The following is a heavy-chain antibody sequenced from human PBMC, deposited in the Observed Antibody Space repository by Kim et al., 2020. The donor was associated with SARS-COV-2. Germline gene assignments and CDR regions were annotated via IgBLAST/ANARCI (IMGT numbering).Heavy chain of an antibody. CDR3: AGGVMWTVRQYYFDY. D-gene: IGHD3-16*01. CDR2: ISYDGALN. V-gene: IGHV3-30*03. CDR1: GFPFGNYS. Sequence: GGSLRLSCAASGFPFGNYSMHWVRQAPGKGLEWVTIISYDGALNYYAYFVKVRITTSNDNSNTTLYLQMNRLRIEATAVYYWAGGVMWTVRQYYFDYWGQGALVTVSS. J-gene: IGHJ4*02.